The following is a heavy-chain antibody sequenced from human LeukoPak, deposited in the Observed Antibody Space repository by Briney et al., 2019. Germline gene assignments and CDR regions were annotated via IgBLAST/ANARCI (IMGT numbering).Heavy chain of an antibody. CDR2: VSSGGSVQ. J-gene: IGHJ3*02. CDR3: TKEGVGAPAKYAFDI. D-gene: IGHD4/OR15-4a*01. Sequence: PGGSLRLSRAASGFTFSDYGMHWVRQAPGKGLEWLAVVSSGGSVQFYLDSVKGRFTVSRDNSKNTIYLQINSLRAEDTAAYYCTKEGVGAPAKYAFDIWGQGTVVTVSS. CDR1: GFTFSDYG. V-gene: IGHV3-30*18.